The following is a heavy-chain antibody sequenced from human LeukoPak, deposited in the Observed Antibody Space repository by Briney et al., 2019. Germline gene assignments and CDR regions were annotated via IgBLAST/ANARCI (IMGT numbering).Heavy chain of an antibody. CDR2: INYSGST. V-gene: IGHV4-39*01. CDR3: ARSPMVRGVTVVFYFDY. D-gene: IGHD3-10*01. Sequence: PSETLTLICTVSGGSISSSSYYWGRIRQPPGEGLEWIGSINYSGSTYKNPSLKSRVTTSVDTSKNQFSLKLSSVTAADTAVYYCARSPMVRGVTVVFYFDYWGQGTLVTVSS. J-gene: IGHJ4*02. CDR1: GGSISSSSYY.